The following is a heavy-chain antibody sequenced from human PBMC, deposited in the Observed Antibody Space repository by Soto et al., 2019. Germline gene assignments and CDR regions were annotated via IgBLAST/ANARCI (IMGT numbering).Heavy chain of an antibody. CDR2: INHSGST. V-gene: IGHV4-34*01. CDR3: TGELIAAAGHNWFDP. D-gene: IGHD6-13*01. J-gene: IGHJ5*02. Sequence: SETLSLTCAVYGGSFSGYYWSWIRQPPGKGLEWIGEINHSGSTNYNPSLKSRVTISVDTSKNQFSLKLSSVTAADTAVYYCTGELIAAAGHNWFDPWGQGTLVTVS. CDR1: GGSFSGYY.